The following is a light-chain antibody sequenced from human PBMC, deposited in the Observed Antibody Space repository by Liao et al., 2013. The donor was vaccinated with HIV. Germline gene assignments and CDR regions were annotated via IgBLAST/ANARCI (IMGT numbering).Light chain of an antibody. V-gene: IGLV3-1*01. J-gene: IGLJ1*01. Sequence: SYELTQPPSVSVSPGQTASITCSGDKLGDEYASWYQQKPGQSPVLVIYQDRKRPSGIPERFSGSKSGRTATLTIRGTQAADEADYYCQVWDSFSTFVFGSGTQVTVL. CDR1: KLGDEY. CDR2: QDR. CDR3: QVWDSFSTFV.